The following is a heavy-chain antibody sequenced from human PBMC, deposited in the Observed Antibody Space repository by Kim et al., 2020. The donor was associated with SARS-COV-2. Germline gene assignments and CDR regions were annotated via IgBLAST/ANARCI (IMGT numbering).Heavy chain of an antibody. D-gene: IGHD1-26*01. CDR3: AKSFSGCYFGYDD. V-gene: IGHV3-30*18. CDR2: IAYDGSNK. Sequence: SLRLSCAASGFTFNTYGMHWVRQAPGKGLEWVAVIAYDGSNKYYADSVKGRFTISRDNSKNTLYLQMNSLRIEDTAVYYCAKSFSGCYFGYDDCGQGTLVTVSS. CDR1: GFTFNTYG. J-gene: IGHJ4*02.